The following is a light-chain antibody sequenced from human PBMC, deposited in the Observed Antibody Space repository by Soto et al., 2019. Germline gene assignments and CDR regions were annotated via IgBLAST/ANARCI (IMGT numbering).Light chain of an antibody. V-gene: IGLV1-51*01. CDR1: SSNIGNKY. CDR3: GTWDSSLSVVV. J-gene: IGLJ2*01. Sequence: QSVLTQPPSVSAAPGQKVTISCSGSSSNIGNKYVSWYQQLPGTASKLLIYDNNKRPSGIPDRFSGSKSGTSATLGITGLQTGDEADYYCGTWDSSLSVVVFGGGTKVTVL. CDR2: DNN.